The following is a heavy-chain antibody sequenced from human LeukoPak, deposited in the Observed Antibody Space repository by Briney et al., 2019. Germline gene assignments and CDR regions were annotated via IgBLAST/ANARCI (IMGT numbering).Heavy chain of an antibody. CDR3: AGGYDYYQTDYYYGMDV. D-gene: IGHD5-12*01. J-gene: IGHJ6*02. CDR1: GGSISSYY. V-gene: IGHV4-4*07. CDR2: IYTSGST. Sequence: SETLSLTCTVSGGSISSYYWSWTRQPAGKGLEWIGRIYTSGSTNYNPSLKSRVTMSVDTSKNQFSLKLSSVTAADTAVYYCAGGYDYYQTDYYYGMDVWGQGTTVTVSS.